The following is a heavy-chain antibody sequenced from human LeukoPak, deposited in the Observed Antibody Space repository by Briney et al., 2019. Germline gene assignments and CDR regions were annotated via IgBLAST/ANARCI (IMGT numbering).Heavy chain of an antibody. CDR2: IIPIFGTA. J-gene: IGHJ6*03. D-gene: IGHD2-15*01. CDR3: ATGYCSGGSCYSPYYYYYMDV. CDR1: GGTFSSYA. Sequence: GASVKVSCKASGGTFSSYAISWVRQAPGQGLEWMGGIIPIFGTANYAQKFQGRVTITTDESTSTAYTELSRLRSEDTAVYYCATGYCSGGSCYSPYYYYYMDVWGKGTTVTVSS. V-gene: IGHV1-69*05.